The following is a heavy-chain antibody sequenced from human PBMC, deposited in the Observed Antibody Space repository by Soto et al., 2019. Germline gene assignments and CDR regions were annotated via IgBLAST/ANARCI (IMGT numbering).Heavy chain of an antibody. D-gene: IGHD3-22*01. J-gene: IGHJ4*02. V-gene: IGHV4-59*12. CDR3: ARSGPGGYIDY. CDR2: LSYNGGT. CDR1: GDSTINSY. Sequence: SETLSLTCTVSGDSTINSYWSWIRQAPGKGPEWLGYLSYNGGTNHNPSLQGRATMSVDTSKNQFSLQLNSVTPEDTAVYYCARSGPGGYIDYWGQGTLVTVSS.